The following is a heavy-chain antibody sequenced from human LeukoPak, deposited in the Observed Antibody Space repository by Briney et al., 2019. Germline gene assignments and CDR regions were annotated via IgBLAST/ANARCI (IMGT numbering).Heavy chain of an antibody. CDR2: ISGGGGST. D-gene: IGHD6-6*01. CDR1: GFTFSSYA. CDR3: AKDRDSSSSPAYYGMDV. Sequence: PGGSLRLSCAASGFTFSSYAMSWVRQAPGKGLEWVSAISGGGGSTYYADSVKGRFTISRDNSKNTLYLQMNSLRAEDTAVYYCAKDRDSSSSPAYYGMDVWGQGTTVTVSS. V-gene: IGHV3-23*01. J-gene: IGHJ6*02.